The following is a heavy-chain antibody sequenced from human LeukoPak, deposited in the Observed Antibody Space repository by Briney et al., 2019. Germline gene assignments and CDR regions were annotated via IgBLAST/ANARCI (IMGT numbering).Heavy chain of an antibody. CDR3: AGDIGSNHDYGDYGNGRDAFDI. CDR2: IYYSGST. V-gene: IGHV4-61*08. J-gene: IGHJ3*02. Sequence: SETLSLTCTGSGGSITASGYCWSWIRQPPGKGLEWIGYIYYSGSTNYNPSLKSRVTISVDTSKNQFSLKLSSVTAADTAVYYCAGDIGSNHDYGDYGNGRDAFDIWGQGTMVTVSS. CDR1: GGSITASGYC. D-gene: IGHD4-17*01.